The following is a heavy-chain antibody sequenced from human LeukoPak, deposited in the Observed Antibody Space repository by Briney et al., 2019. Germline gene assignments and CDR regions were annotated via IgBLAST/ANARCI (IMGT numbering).Heavy chain of an antibody. V-gene: IGHV3-11*06. CDR2: ISSTSSYI. CDR1: GFTFSDYY. J-gene: IGHJ4*02. Sequence: GGSLRLSCAASGFTFSDYYMSWIRQAPGKGLEWVSYISSTSSYINYADSVRGRFTISRDNAENSLYLQMNSLRAEDTAVYYCAMRNGEYYQSFDYWGQGTMVTVSS. CDR3: AMRNGEYYQSFDY. D-gene: IGHD4-17*01.